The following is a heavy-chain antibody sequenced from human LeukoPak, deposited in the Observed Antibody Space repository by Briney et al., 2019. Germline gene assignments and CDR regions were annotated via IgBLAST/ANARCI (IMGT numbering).Heavy chain of an antibody. V-gene: IGHV4-59*11. CDR1: GGSIDTHY. Sequence: PSETLSLTCTVSGGSIDTHYWTWIRQSPGRGLEWIGLIYYSGSAIYNPFLKSRVTISEDKSKNQIYLTMTSVTAADTAVYYCARVDGGRSGIYYFDFWGQGTLVIVSS. CDR2: IYYSGSA. D-gene: IGHD4-23*01. J-gene: IGHJ4*02. CDR3: ARVDGGRSGIYYFDF.